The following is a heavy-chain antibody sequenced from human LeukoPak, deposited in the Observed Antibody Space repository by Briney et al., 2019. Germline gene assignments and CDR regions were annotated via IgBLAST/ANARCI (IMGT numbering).Heavy chain of an antibody. V-gene: IGHV3-74*01. CDR2: TNIDGSVT. Sequence: GGSLRLSCAASGFDFNVFWMHWVRQPPGGGLVWVSRTNIDGSVTDYADSVKGRFTISRDNAKNTLYLQINSLRTDDTAVYFCARGETVAADWGRGTLVTVSS. CDR1: GFDFNVFW. CDR3: ARGETVAAD. J-gene: IGHJ4*02. D-gene: IGHD6-19*01.